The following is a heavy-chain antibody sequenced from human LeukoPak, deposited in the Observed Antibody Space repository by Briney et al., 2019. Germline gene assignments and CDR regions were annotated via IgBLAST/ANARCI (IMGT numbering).Heavy chain of an antibody. Sequence: GGSLRLSCAASGFTFSSYSMSWVRQAPGEGLGWVSSISGSSGYIYYADSVKSRFTISRDNAKNSLYLQMNSLRAEDTALYYCSTGHSSGYDYWGQGTLVTVSS. J-gene: IGHJ4*02. CDR2: ISGSSGYI. CDR3: STGHSSGYDY. V-gene: IGHV3-21*01. CDR1: GFTFSSYS. D-gene: IGHD3-22*01.